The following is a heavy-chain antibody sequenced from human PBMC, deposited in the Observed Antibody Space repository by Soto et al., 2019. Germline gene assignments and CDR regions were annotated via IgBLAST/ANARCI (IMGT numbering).Heavy chain of an antibody. D-gene: IGHD1-26*01. CDR3: ARDLVGATDY. V-gene: IGHV1-69*01. J-gene: IGHJ4*02. CDR2: IIPIFGTA. Sequence: PGQGLEWMGGIIPIFGTANYAQKFQGRVTITADESTSTAYMELSSLRSEDTAVYYCARDLVGATDYWGQGTLVTVSS.